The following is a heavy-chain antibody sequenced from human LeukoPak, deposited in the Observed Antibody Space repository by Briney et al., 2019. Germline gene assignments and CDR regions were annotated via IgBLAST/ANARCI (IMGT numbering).Heavy chain of an antibody. CDR1: GFTFSSYS. D-gene: IGHD2/OR15-2a*01. Sequence: GGSLRLSCAASGFTFSSYSMNWVRQAPGKGLEWVSSISSSSSYIYYADSVKGRFTISRDNAKNSLYLQVNSLRAEDTAVYCCARVAGYCSSTSNCYFDYWGQGTLVTVSS. J-gene: IGHJ4*02. CDR3: ARVAGYCSSTSNCYFDY. V-gene: IGHV3-21*01. CDR2: ISSSSSYI.